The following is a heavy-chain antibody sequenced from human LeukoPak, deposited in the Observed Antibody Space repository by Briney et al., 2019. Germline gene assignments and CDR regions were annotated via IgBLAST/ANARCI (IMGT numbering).Heavy chain of an antibody. CDR1: GYTFTSYG. D-gene: IGHD3-10*01. CDR2: ISAYNGNT. J-gene: IGHJ5*02. CDR3: ARDNVLLWFGEKTP. V-gene: IGHV1-18*01. Sequence: ASVKVSCKASGYTFTSYGISWVRQAPGQGREWMGWISAYNGNTNYAQKLQGRVTMTTDTSTSTAYMELRSLRSDDTAVYYCARDNVLLWFGEKTPWGQGTLVTVSS.